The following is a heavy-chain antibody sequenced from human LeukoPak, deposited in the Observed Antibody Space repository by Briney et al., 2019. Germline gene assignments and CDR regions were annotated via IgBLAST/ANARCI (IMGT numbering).Heavy chain of an antibody. CDR3: ARATAGTGYYFDY. CDR1: GDSITSYY. V-gene: IGHV4-59*08. CDR2: ISYSGST. J-gene: IGHJ4*02. D-gene: IGHD6-13*01. Sequence: PSETLSLTCTVSGDSITSYYWSWIRQPPGKGLEWIGYISYSGSTNYSPSLKSRVTISVDTSKNQFSLKLNSVTAADTAVYYCARATAGTGYYFDYWGQGTLVTVSS.